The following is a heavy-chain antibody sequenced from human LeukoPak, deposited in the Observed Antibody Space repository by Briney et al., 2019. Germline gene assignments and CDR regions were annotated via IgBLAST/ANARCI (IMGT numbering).Heavy chain of an antibody. D-gene: IGHD4-17*01. Sequence: ASVKVSCKASGYTFTSYGISWVRQAPGQGLEWMGWISAYNGNTNYAQKLQGRVTMTTDTSTSTAYMELRSLRSDGTAVYYCASLNYGDYYFDYWGQGTLVTVSS. J-gene: IGHJ4*02. CDR3: ASLNYGDYYFDY. CDR1: GYTFTSYG. CDR2: ISAYNGNT. V-gene: IGHV1-18*01.